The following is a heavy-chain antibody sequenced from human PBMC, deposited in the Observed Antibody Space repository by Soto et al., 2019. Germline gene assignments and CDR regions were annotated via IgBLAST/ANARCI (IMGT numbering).Heavy chain of an antibody. V-gene: IGHV1-69*13. Sequence: SVKVSCKASGGTFSSYAISWVRQAPGQGLEWMGGIIPIFGTANYAQKFQGRVTITADESTSTAYMELSSLRSEDTAVYYCARVKGAYLGYGSSTSCYTRFDPWGQGTLVTVSS. J-gene: IGHJ5*02. CDR2: IIPIFGTA. CDR3: ARVKGAYLGYGSSTSCYTRFDP. D-gene: IGHD2-2*02. CDR1: GGTFSSYA.